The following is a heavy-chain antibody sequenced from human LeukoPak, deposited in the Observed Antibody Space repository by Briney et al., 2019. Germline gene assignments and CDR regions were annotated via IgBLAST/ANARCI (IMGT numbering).Heavy chain of an antibody. CDR1: GGSFSGYY. Sequence: PSETLSLTCAVYGGSFSGYYWSWIRQPPGKGLEWIGEINHSGSTNYNPSLKSRVTISVDTSKNQFSLKLSSVTAADTAVYYCARDRRAYCGGDCYSYWYFDLWGRGTLVTVSS. D-gene: IGHD2-21*02. CDR3: ARDRRAYCGGDCYSYWYFDL. CDR2: INHSGST. J-gene: IGHJ2*01. V-gene: IGHV4-34*01.